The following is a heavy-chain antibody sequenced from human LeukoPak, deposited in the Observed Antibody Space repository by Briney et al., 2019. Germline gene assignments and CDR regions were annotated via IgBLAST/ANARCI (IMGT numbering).Heavy chain of an antibody. Sequence: ASVKVSCKASGGTFSSYAISWVRQAPGQRLEWMGWINAGNGNTKYSQKFQGRVTITRDTSASKAYMELSSLRSEDTAVYYCARFRVDTAMYFDYWGQGTLVTVSS. CDR3: ARFRVDTAMYFDY. D-gene: IGHD5-18*01. CDR2: INAGNGNT. CDR1: GGTFSSYA. V-gene: IGHV1-3*01. J-gene: IGHJ4*02.